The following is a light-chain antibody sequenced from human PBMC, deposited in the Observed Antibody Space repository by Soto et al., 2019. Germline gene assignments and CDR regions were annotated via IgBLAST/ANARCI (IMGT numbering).Light chain of an antibody. V-gene: IGLV2-14*01. Sequence: QSALTQPASLSGSPGQSITISCTGTVNDIRIYDYVSWYQQHPGKAPKLMIYEVGDRPSGLSNRFSGSKSGNTASLTISRLQPEDEADYYCSSYTSNNFYVFGTGTKLTVL. CDR1: VNDIRIYDY. CDR2: EVG. CDR3: SSYTSNNFYV. J-gene: IGLJ1*01.